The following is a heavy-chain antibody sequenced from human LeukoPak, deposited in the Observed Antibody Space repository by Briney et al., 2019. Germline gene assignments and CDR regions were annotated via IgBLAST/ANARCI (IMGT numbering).Heavy chain of an antibody. CDR3: AKGLQCGGDCYPFDY. D-gene: IGHD2-21*02. J-gene: IGHJ4*02. V-gene: IGHV3-23*01. Sequence: PGGSLRLSCAASGFTLSSNYMSWVRQAPGKGLQWVTAISGSGVSTNYADSVKGRFTISRDNSKNTLSLQMNSLRAEDTALYYYAKGLQCGGDCYPFDYWGQGILVTVSS. CDR1: GFTLSSNY. CDR2: ISGSGVST.